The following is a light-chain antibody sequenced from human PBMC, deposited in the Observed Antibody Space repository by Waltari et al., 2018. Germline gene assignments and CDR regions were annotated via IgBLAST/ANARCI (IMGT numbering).Light chain of an antibody. V-gene: IGLV1-47*01. J-gene: IGLJ1*01. CDR2: GNT. CDR1: SSDIGDNY. Sequence: QSVLTQPPSASGTPGQRVTISCSGSSSDIGDNYVYWYKQLPGTAPKLLIYGNTQRRSGVPDRFSGSKSGTSASLAISDLRSEDEADYDCAAWDDNLLYVFGTGTKVTVL. CDR3: AAWDDNLLYV.